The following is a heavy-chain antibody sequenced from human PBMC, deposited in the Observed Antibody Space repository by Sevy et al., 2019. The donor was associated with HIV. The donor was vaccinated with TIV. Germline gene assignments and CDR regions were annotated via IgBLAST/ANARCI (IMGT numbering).Heavy chain of an antibody. V-gene: IGHV3-21*01. CDR3: ARPYGSGSWEAFDL. Sequence: GGSLRLSCAASGFTFSTYPMNWVRQAPGKGLEWVSSISFSSNYIYYADSVKGRFTIFRDNAKNSVYLQMNSLGVEDTAVYYCARPYGSGSWEAFDLWGQGTLVTVSS. D-gene: IGHD3-10*01. CDR1: GFTFSTYP. CDR2: ISFSSNYI. J-gene: IGHJ3*01.